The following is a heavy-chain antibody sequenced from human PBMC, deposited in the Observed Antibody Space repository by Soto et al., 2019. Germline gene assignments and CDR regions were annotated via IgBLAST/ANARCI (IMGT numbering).Heavy chain of an antibody. CDR3: ARFYYDSSGYLPSPYYYYYGMNV. CDR1: GFTFSSYW. V-gene: IGHV3-7*04. D-gene: IGHD3-22*01. CDR2: IKQDGSEK. J-gene: IGHJ6*02. Sequence: PGGSLRLSCAASGFTFSSYWMSWVRQAPGKGLEWVANIKQDGSEKYYVDSVKGRFTISRDNAKNSLYLQMNSLRAEGTAVYYSARFYYDSSGYLPSPYYYYYGMNVWGQGTTVTVSS.